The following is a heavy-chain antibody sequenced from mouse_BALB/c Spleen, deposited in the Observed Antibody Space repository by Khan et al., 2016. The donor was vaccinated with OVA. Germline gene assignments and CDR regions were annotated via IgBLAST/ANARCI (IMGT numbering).Heavy chain of an antibody. V-gene: IGHV3-2*02. CDR3: ARTARITY. Sequence: EVKLEVSGPGLVKPSQSLSLTCTVTGYSITSGYGWNWIRQFPGNKLEWMGYISYSGSTNYNPSLKSRISITRDTSKNQFFLKLNSVTTEDTATYYCARTARITYWGQGTTLTVSS. CDR1: GYSITSGYG. CDR2: ISYSGST. J-gene: IGHJ2*01. D-gene: IGHD1-2*01.